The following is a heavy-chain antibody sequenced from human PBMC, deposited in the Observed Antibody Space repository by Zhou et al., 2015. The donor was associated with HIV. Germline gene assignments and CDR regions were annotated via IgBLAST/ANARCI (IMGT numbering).Heavy chain of an antibody. Sequence: QVQLVQSGAEVKKPGSSVKVSCKASGGTFSSYAISWVRQAPGQGLEWMGGIIPIFGTANYAQKFQGRVTITADKSTSTAYMELSSLRSEDTAVYYCARHASAYCGGDCYSYFQHWGQGTLVTVSS. CDR3: ARHASAYCGGDCYSYFQH. V-gene: IGHV1-69*06. CDR2: IIPIFGTA. CDR1: GGTFSSYA. D-gene: IGHD2-21*02. J-gene: IGHJ1*01.